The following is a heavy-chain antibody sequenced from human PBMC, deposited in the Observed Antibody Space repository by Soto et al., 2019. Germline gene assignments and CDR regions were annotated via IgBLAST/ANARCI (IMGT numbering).Heavy chain of an antibody. CDR1: GFTFSNYG. CDR2: ISYDGSNK. J-gene: IGHJ4*02. D-gene: IGHD6-13*01. CDR3: AKGDRIAAAGHFDY. Sequence: QVQLVESGGGVVQPGRSLRLSCAASGFTFSNYGMHWVRQAPGKGLEWVAVISYDGSNKYYADSVKGRFTISRDNSKNTLYLQMNCLRAEDTAVYYCAKGDRIAAAGHFDYWGQGTLVTVSS. V-gene: IGHV3-30*18.